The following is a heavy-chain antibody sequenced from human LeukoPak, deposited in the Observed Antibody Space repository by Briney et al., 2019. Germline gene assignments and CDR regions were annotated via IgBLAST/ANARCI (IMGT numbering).Heavy chain of an antibody. CDR3: ASLLYG. CDR2: FSSGGRT. V-gene: IGHV3-53*01. J-gene: IGHJ4*02. CDR1: GFTVSTYS. Sequence: GGSLRLSCAASGFTVSTYSMSWVRQAPGKGLEWVATFSSGGRTSYADSVKGRFTISRDTSQNTVYLQMNSLRDEDTALYYCASLLYGWGQGTLVTVSS. D-gene: IGHD2/OR15-2a*01.